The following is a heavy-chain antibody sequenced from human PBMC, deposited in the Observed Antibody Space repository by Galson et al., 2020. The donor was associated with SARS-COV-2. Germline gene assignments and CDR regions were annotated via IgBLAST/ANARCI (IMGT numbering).Heavy chain of an antibody. V-gene: IGHV3-30*18. D-gene: IGHD5-18*01. CDR3: VKDSMDTALWGDFEY. Sequence: GESLKISCAASGFIFSTYGMHWVRQAPGKGLEWVALISYDGSTKDYVDSVKGRFTISRDNSKNTLYLQMNSLRAEDTAVYYCVKDSMDTALWGDFEYWGQGNLVIVSP. CDR1: GFIFSTYG. J-gene: IGHJ4*02. CDR2: ISYDGSTK.